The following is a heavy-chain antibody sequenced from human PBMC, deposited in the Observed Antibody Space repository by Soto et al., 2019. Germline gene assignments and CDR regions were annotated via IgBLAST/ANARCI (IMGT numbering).Heavy chain of an antibody. J-gene: IGHJ4*02. CDR1: EFTFTYAW. Sequence: EVQLVESGGDLVKPGGSLSLSCAASEFTFTYAWMSCVRQAPGKGLEWVGRIKSKTDGGTTDYAAPVKGRFTSSRDESQNSLYLKMNSLKTEDTAVYYCTSLYYGHWGQGTLVTVSS. D-gene: IGHD3-16*02. CDR3: TSLYYGH. V-gene: IGHV3-15*01. CDR2: IKSKTDGGTT.